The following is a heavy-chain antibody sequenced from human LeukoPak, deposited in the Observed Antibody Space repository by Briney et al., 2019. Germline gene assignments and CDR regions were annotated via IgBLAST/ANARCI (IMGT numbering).Heavy chain of an antibody. D-gene: IGHD3-10*01. CDR2: INSDGRST. CDR3: ASTTWFQYYFDY. CDR1: GFTFSSYC. J-gene: IGHJ4*02. Sequence: GGSLRLSCAASGFTFSSYCMHWVRQAPGKGLVWVSRINSDGRSTSYADSVKGRFTISRDNAKNTLYLQMNSLRVEDTAVYYCASTTWFQYYFDYWGQGALVTVSS. V-gene: IGHV3-74*01.